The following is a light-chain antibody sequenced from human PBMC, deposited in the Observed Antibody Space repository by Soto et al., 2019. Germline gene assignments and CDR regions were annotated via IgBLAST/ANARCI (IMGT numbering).Light chain of an antibody. CDR1: NIGGKH. CDR2: DDS. V-gene: IGLV3-21*02. J-gene: IGLJ1*01. Sequence: SYELTQPPSVSVAPGQTAIITCGGNNIGGKHVHWYQQKPGQAPILVIYDDSDRPSGIPERFSGSNSGNTASLTITRVEAGDEADCYCQVWDSTSDHPYVFATGTKVTVL. CDR3: QVWDSTSDHPYV.